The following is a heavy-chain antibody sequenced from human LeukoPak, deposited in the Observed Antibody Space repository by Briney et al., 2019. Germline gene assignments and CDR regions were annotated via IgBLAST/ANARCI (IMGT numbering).Heavy chain of an antibody. D-gene: IGHD3-10*01. CDR3: ARYGSGSTWFDP. CDR1: GGSISSDNYQ. Sequence: SETLSLTCTVSGGSISSDNYQWSWIRQPPGKGLEWIGYFNYSGSTYYNPSLKSRVTISVDTSKNHFSLRLSSVTAADTAVCYCARYGSGSTWFDPWGQGTLVTVSS. CDR2: FNYSGST. V-gene: IGHV4-30-4*01. J-gene: IGHJ5*02.